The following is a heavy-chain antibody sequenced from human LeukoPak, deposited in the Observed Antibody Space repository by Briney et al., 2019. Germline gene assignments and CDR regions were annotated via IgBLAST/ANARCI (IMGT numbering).Heavy chain of an antibody. CDR2: IYYSGST. D-gene: IGHD6-19*01. J-gene: IGHJ4*02. V-gene: IGHV4-39*01. CDR3: ARRIGVGSGWNPRYYFDY. CDR1: GGSISSSSYY. Sequence: SETLSLTCTVSGGSISSSSYYWGWIRQPPGKGLEWIGSIYYSGSTYYNPSLKSRVTISVDTSKNQFSLKLGSVTAADTAVYYCARRIGVGSGWNPRYYFDYWGQGTLVTVSS.